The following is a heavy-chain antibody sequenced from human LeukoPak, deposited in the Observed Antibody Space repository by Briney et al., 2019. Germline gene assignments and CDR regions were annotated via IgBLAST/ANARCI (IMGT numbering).Heavy chain of an antibody. CDR2: IDTDGSIT. V-gene: IGHV3-74*01. Sequence: GGSLRLSCAASGFTFSNYWMHWVRQAPGKGLVWVSRIDTDGSITTYADSVKGRFTISRDNAKNTLYLQMNSLRAEDTAVYYCVRGKGGPIDYWGQGTLVTVSS. J-gene: IGHJ4*02. D-gene: IGHD3-16*01. CDR1: GFTFSNYW. CDR3: VRGKGGPIDY.